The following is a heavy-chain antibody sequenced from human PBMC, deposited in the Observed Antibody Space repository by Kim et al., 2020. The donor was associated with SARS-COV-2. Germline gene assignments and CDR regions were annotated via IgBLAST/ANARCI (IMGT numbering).Heavy chain of an antibody. CDR2: ISSNGGST. D-gene: IGHD3-9*01. CDR1: GFTFSSYA. Sequence: GGSLRLSCSASGFTFSSYAMHWVRQAPGKGLEYVSAISSNGGSTYYADSVKGRFTISRDNSKNTLYLQMSSLRAEDTAVYYCVKGGSYFDWLLWTSRGGYFDYWGQGTLVTVSS. CDR3: VKGGSYFDWLLWTSRGGYFDY. V-gene: IGHV3-64D*09. J-gene: IGHJ4*02.